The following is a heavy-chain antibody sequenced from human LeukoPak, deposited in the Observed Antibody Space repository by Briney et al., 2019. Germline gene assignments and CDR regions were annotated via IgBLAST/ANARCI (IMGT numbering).Heavy chain of an antibody. CDR3: ARVWSGYDTDHYYYMDV. J-gene: IGHJ6*03. Sequence: GSSVKVSCKASGGTFSTYYISWVRQAPGQGLEWMGWISGFNVNTNYAQKLQGRVTMTTDISTSTAYMELRSLRSEDTAVYYCARVWSGYDTDHYYYMDVWGKGTTVTVSS. D-gene: IGHD5-12*01. V-gene: IGHV1-18*01. CDR1: GGTFSTYY. CDR2: ISGFNVNT.